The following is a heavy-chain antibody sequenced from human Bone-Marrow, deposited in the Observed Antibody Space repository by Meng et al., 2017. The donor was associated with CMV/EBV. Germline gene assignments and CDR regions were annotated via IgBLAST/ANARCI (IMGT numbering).Heavy chain of an antibody. J-gene: IGHJ6*02. Sequence: SVKVSCKASGFTFTSSAVQWVRQARGQRLEWIGWIVVGSGNTNYAQKFQERVTITRDMSTSTAYMELSSLRSEDTAVYYCAAEVLPGIAAAGTPTYYYYYGMDVWGQGTTVTVSS. V-gene: IGHV1-58*01. CDR1: GFTFTSSA. CDR2: IVVGSGNT. CDR3: AAEVLPGIAAAGTPTYYYYYGMDV. D-gene: IGHD6-13*01.